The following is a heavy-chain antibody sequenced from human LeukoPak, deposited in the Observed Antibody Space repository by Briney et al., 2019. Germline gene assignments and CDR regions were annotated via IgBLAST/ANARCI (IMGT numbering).Heavy chain of an antibody. D-gene: IGHD3-22*01. V-gene: IGHV3-15*01. CDR3: TTINYDKYYYDSSGDFDY. CDR1: GFTFSNAW. Sequence: GGSLRLSCAASGFTFSNAWMSWVRQAPGKGLEWVGRIKSKTDGGTTDYAAPVKGRFTISRDDSKNTLYLQMNSLKTEDTAVYYCTTINYDKYYYDSSGDFDYWGQGTLVTVSS. J-gene: IGHJ4*02. CDR2: IKSKTDGGTT.